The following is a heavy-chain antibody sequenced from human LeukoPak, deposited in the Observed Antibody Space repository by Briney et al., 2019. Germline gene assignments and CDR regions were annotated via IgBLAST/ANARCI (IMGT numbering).Heavy chain of an antibody. V-gene: IGHV3-30*02. Sequence: PGGSLRLSCAASGFIFTDYGMHWVRQAPGKGLEWLTFIRYDGSDKYYADSVKGRFTISRDNSKNTLYLQMNSLRAEDTAVYYCAKDDYGDYVPYFDYWGQGTLVTVSS. D-gene: IGHD4-17*01. CDR1: GFIFTDYG. J-gene: IGHJ4*02. CDR3: AKDDYGDYVPYFDY. CDR2: IRYDGSDK.